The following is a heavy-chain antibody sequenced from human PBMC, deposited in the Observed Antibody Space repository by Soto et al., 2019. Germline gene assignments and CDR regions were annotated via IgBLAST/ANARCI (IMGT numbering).Heavy chain of an antibody. Sequence: GGSLRRSYTASGVTFSNYWMLWVRQLPGKGLVWVSRINSDGSRTSYAESVKDRLTISRDNDTSTLYLQMNNLRAEDTAVYYCIKGSGVSQGDPSTVFDFWGQGTLVTVSS. CDR3: IKGSGVSQGDPSTVFDF. CDR1: GVTFSNYW. V-gene: IGHV3-74*01. J-gene: IGHJ5*01. CDR2: INSDGSRT. D-gene: IGHD1-1*01.